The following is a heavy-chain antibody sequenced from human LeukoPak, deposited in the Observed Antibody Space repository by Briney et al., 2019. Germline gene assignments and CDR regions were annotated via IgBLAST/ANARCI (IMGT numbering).Heavy chain of an antibody. CDR2: IRYDGSNK. J-gene: IGHJ4*02. D-gene: IGHD5-24*01. Sequence: GGSLRLSCAASGFTFSSYGMHWVRQAPGKGLEWVAFIRYDGSNKYYADSVKGRFTISGDNSKNTLYLQMNSLRAEDTAVYYCAKGEGDGYKFDYWGQGTLVTVSS. CDR1: GFTFSSYG. V-gene: IGHV3-30*02. CDR3: AKGEGDGYKFDY.